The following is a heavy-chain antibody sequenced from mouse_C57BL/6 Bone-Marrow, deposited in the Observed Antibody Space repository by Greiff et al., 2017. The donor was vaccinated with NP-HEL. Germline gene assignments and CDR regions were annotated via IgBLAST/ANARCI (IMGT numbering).Heavy chain of an antibody. CDR3: ARDSGYAFDY. CDR1: GYTFTSYW. V-gene: IGHV1-53*01. CDR2: INPNNGVP. J-gene: IGHJ2*01. D-gene: IGHD3-2*02. Sequence: QVQLQQSGTELVKPGASVKLSCKASGYTFTSYWMHWLKQRPGQGLEWIGNINPNNGVPNDNAKFKTKATLTVDKSSSTAYMQLSSLTSEYSAVYYGARDSGYAFDYWGQGTTLTVSS.